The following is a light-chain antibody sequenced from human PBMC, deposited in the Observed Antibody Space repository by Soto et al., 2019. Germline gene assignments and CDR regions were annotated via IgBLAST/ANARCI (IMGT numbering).Light chain of an antibody. V-gene: IGKV3-15*01. Sequence: EIVMTQSPATLSVSPGERATLSCRASQSVSSTLAWYQQKPGQAPRLLIYGASTRATGIPARFSGSGSGTEFTLTISSLQSEDFAVYYCQQYYDWPINFGQGTRLEIK. CDR1: QSVSST. CDR2: GAS. CDR3: QQYYDWPIN. J-gene: IGKJ5*01.